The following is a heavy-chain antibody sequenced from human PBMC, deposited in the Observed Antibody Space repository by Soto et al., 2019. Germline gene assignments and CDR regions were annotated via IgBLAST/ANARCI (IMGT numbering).Heavy chain of an antibody. CDR2: IIPILGAA. J-gene: IGHJ6*02. D-gene: IGHD3-22*01. CDR1: GGTFNNNA. CDR3: ARPYDSSDYYGGGMDV. Sequence: SVKVSCKASGGTFNNNAISWVRQAPGQGLEWMGGIIPILGAANYAQKFRGRVTITADESTSTGYMDLSSLRSEDTAVYYCARPYDSSDYYGGGMDVWGQGTTVTVSS. V-gene: IGHV1-69*13.